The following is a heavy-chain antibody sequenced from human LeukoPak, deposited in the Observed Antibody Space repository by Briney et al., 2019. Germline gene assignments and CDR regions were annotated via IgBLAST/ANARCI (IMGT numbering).Heavy chain of an antibody. V-gene: IGHV3-9*01. CDR1: GFTFDDYA. CDR2: ISWNSGSI. D-gene: IGHD6-6*01. J-gene: IGHJ4*02. CDR3: AKDSSGGYSSSPGVFYYVDY. Sequence: GGSLRLSCAASGFTFDDYAMHWVRQAPGKGLEWVSGISWNSGSIGYADSVKGRFTISRDNAKNSLYLQMNSLRAEDTALYYCAKDSSGGYSSSPGVFYYVDYWGQGTLVTVSS.